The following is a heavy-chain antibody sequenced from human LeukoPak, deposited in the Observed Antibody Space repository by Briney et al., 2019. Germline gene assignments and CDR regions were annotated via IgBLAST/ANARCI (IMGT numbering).Heavy chain of an antibody. J-gene: IGHJ4*02. Sequence: SETLSLTRAVFGGSLSRYIWNWLRQSPRKGLEWSGEINHSGVTNYNPSLKSRLTISQDTSNNQFSVKLTSVTAADTAVYYCARGIYTGVSTFVGRFDCWGRGTMVTVSS. CDR2: INHSGVT. CDR3: ARGIYTGVSTFVGRFDC. CDR1: GGSLSRYI. V-gene: IGHV4-34*01. D-gene: IGHD5/OR15-5a*01.